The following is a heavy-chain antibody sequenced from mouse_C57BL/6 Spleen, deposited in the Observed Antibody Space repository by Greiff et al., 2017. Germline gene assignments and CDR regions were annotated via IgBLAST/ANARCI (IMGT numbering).Heavy chain of an antibody. Sequence: QSGAELVRPGASVKMSCKASGYTFTSYNMHWVKQTPRQGLEWIGAIYPGNGDTSYNQKFKGKATLTVDKSSSTAYMQLSSLTSEDSAVYFCARGEYYGSSSYYFDYWGQGTTLTVSS. V-gene: IGHV1-12*01. CDR1: GYTFTSYN. CDR3: ARGEYYGSSSYYFDY. CDR2: IYPGNGDT. D-gene: IGHD1-1*01. J-gene: IGHJ2*01.